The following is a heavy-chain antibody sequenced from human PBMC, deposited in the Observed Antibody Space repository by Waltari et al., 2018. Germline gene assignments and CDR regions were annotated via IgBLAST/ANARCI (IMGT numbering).Heavy chain of an antibody. D-gene: IGHD2-15*01. CDR2: INHSGST. Sequence: QVQLQQWGAGLLKPSETLSLTCAVYGGSFSGYYWSRIRQTPGKGLEWIGEINHSGSTNYNPSLKSRVTISVDTSKNQFSLKLSSVTAADTAVYYCARGLHRYCSGGSCYFNYWGQGTLVTVSS. CDR1: GGSFSGYY. CDR3: ARGLHRYCSGGSCYFNY. V-gene: IGHV4-34*01. J-gene: IGHJ4*02.